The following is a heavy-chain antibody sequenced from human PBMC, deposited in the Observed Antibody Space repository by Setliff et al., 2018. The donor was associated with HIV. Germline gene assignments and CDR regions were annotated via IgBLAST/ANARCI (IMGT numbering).Heavy chain of an antibody. CDR1: GGSFNDYY. CDR2: IDHSGST. J-gene: IGHJ4*02. CDR3: ARGLNYYGSGSYLPLGY. V-gene: IGHV4-34*01. Sequence: SETLSLTCTVYGGSFNDYYWTWIRQPPGKGLEWIGEIDHSGSTKYHASLKSRVTISIDTSKNQISLKLSSVTATDTAVYYCARGLNYYGSGSYLPLGYWGQGTLVTVSS. D-gene: IGHD3-10*01.